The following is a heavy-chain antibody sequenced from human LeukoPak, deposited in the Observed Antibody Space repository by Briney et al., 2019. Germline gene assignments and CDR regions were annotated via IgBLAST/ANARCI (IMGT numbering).Heavy chain of an antibody. CDR2: INPSGGST. V-gene: IGHV1-46*01. J-gene: IGHJ5*02. CDR3: ARDRDVVVPAARGFDP. CDR1: GYTFTSYY. D-gene: IGHD2-2*01. Sequence: GASVKVSCKASGYTFTSYYMHWVRQAPGQGLEWMGIINPSGGSTSYAQKFQGRVTMTRDTSTSTVYMELSSLRSEDTAVYYCARDRDVVVPAARGFDPWGQGTLVTVSS.